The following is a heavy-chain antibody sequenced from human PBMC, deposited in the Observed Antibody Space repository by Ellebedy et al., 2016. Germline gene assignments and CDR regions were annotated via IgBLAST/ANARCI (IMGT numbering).Heavy chain of an antibody. CDR1: GGSIRNYY. D-gene: IGHD3-3*01. J-gene: IGHJ6*03. CDR3: ARSHSNFDFWSGVAEYYMDV. V-gene: IGHV4-59*01. Sequence: SETLSLXCTVSGGSIRNYYWSWIRQPPGKGLEWIGYIYFGGSTNYKPSLKSRVTISVDTSKNQLSLKVNSVTAADTAVYYCARSHSNFDFWSGVAEYYMDVWGKGTTVTVS. CDR2: IYFGGST.